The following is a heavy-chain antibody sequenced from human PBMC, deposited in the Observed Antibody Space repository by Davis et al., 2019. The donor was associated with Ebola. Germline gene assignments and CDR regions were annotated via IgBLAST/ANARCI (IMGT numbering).Heavy chain of an antibody. J-gene: IGHJ6*02. CDR3: ARGRYIISV. Sequence: MPSETLSLTCTVSGGSISSSSYYWGWVRQPPGKGLEWIGYIYYSGSTYYNPSLKSRVTISVDTSKNQFSLKLSSVTAADTAVYYCARGRYIISVWGQGTTVTVSS. CDR2: IYYSGST. D-gene: IGHD5-18*01. V-gene: IGHV4-30-4*08. CDR1: GGSISSSSYY.